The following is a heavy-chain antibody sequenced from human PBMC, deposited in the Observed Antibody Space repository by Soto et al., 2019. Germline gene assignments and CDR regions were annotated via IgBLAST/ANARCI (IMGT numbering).Heavy chain of an antibody. CDR1: GFAFSSYG. Sequence: QAQLVESGGGVVQPGRSLRLSCAASGFAFSSYGIHWVRQAPGTGLEWVAVISYDGSLQHYADSVKGRFTISRDNSKNMVLLQISSLRAEDTAVYYCVSDRGYGHASVPYSWGQGTLVSVSS. D-gene: IGHD5-18*01. CDR3: VSDRGYGHASVPYS. CDR2: ISYDGSLQ. J-gene: IGHJ4*02. V-gene: IGHV3-30*03.